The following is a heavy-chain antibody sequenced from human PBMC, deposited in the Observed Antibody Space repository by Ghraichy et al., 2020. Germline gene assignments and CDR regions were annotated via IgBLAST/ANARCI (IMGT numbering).Heavy chain of an antibody. J-gene: IGHJ6*03. Sequence: GGSLRLSCAASGFTFSSYSMNWVRQAPGKGLEWVSSISSSSSYIYYADSVKGRFTISRDNAKNSLYLQMNSLRAEDTAVYYCARGGTDAWLAYYYMDVWGKGTTVTVSS. CDR3: ARGGTDAWLAYYYMDV. V-gene: IGHV3-21*01. CDR1: GFTFSSYS. CDR2: ISSSSSYI. D-gene: IGHD5-18*01.